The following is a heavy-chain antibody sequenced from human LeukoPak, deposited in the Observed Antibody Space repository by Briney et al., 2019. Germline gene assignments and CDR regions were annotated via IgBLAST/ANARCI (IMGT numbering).Heavy chain of an antibody. CDR1: GGSFSGYY. Sequence: PSETLSLTCAGYGGSFSGYYWSWIRQPPGKGLEWIGEINHSGSTNYNPSLKSRVTISVDTSKNQFSLKLSSVTAADTAVYYCARGPGAVAGYFDFDYWGQGTLVTVSS. CDR2: INHSGST. CDR3: ARGPGAVAGYFDFDY. J-gene: IGHJ4*02. D-gene: IGHD6-19*01. V-gene: IGHV4-34*01.